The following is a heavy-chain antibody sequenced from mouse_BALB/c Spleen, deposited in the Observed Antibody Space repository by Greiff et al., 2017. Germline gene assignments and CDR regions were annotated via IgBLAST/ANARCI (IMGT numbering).Heavy chain of an antibody. V-gene: IGHV1-80*01. Sequence: QVQLKESGAELVRPGSSVKISCKASGYAFSSYWMNWVKQRPGQGLEWIGQIYPGDGDTNYNGKFKGKATLTADKSSSTAYMQLSSLTSEDSAVYFCARDDGNFFAYWGQGTLVTVSA. D-gene: IGHD2-3*01. CDR3: ARDDGNFFAY. CDR1: GYAFSSYW. CDR2: IYPGDGDT. J-gene: IGHJ3*01.